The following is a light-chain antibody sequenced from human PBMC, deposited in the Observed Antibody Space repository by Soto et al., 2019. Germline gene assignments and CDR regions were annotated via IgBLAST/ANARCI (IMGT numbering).Light chain of an antibody. J-gene: IGKJ4*01. CDR3: QQYNNWPPVT. Sequence: EIVMTQSPATLSVSPGERATLSCRASQSVSSNLAWYQQKPGQAPRLLIYGASTRATGIPARFSGSGSGTEFTLIINSLQSEDFAVYYCQQYNNWPPVTFGGGTKVEIK. CDR2: GAS. V-gene: IGKV3-15*01. CDR1: QSVSSN.